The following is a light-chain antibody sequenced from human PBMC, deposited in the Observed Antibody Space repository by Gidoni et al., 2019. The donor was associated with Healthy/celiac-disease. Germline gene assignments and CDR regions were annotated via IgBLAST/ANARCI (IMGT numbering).Light chain of an antibody. Sequence: EIVMTQSPATLSVSPEERATLSCRASQSVSTNLAWYQQKPGQAPRLLMYGASTRATGIPARFSGSGSGTEFTLTISSLQSEDFAVYYCQQYNNWPALTFGGGTKVEIK. CDR3: QQYNNWPALT. CDR2: GAS. CDR1: QSVSTN. J-gene: IGKJ4*01. V-gene: IGKV3-15*01.